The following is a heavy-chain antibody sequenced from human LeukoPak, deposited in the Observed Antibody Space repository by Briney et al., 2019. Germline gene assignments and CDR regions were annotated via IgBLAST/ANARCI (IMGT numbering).Heavy chain of an antibody. Sequence: SETLSLTCAVSGGSINSSSSYYWSWIRQPPGKGLEWIGYIYYSGITNYNPSLKSRVTISVDTSKNQFSLKLSSVTAADTAVYYCARRGWYNSGWYYLDYWGQGTLVTVSS. CDR1: GGSINSSSSYY. V-gene: IGHV4-61*01. D-gene: IGHD6-19*01. J-gene: IGHJ4*02. CDR2: IYYSGIT. CDR3: ARRGWYNSGWYYLDY.